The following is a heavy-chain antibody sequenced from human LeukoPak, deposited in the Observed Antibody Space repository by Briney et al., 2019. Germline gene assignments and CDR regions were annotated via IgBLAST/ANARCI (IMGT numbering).Heavy chain of an antibody. CDR3: ARDLGYSGSYYYYGMDV. Sequence: PGRSLRLSCAASGFAFSSYAMHWVRQAPGKGLEWVAVISYDGSNKYYADSVKGRFTISRDNSKNTLYLQMNSLRAEDTAVYYCARDLGYSGSYYYYGMDVWGQGTTVTVSS. V-gene: IGHV3-30-3*01. CDR1: GFAFSSYA. J-gene: IGHJ6*02. CDR2: ISYDGSNK. D-gene: IGHD1-26*01.